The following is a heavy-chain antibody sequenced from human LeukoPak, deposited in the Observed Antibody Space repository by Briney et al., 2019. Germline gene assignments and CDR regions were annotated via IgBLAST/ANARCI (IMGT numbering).Heavy chain of an antibody. CDR1: GYTFTSYA. CDR3: ARVLRCSSTSCYYYFDY. D-gene: IGHD2-2*01. Sequence: SVKVSCKASGYTFTSYAISWVRQAPGQGLEWMGGIIPIFGTANYAQKFQGRVAITADESTSTAYMELSSLRSEDTAVYYCARVLRCSSTSCYYYFDYWGQGTLVTVSS. V-gene: IGHV1-69*13. J-gene: IGHJ4*02. CDR2: IIPIFGTA.